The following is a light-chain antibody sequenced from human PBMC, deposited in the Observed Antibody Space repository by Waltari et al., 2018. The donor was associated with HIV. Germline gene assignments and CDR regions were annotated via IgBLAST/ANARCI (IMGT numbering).Light chain of an antibody. CDR3: ALYMTGAKWM. Sequence: QTVVTQEPSFSVSPGGTVTLTCALNSDSVSINYYPGWFQQTPGQAPRTLISSTYSRSSGVPDRFSGSILGNKAALTITGAQADDDSVYFCALYMTGAKWMFGGGTKLTVL. V-gene: IGLV8-61*01. CDR2: STY. CDR1: SDSVSINYY. J-gene: IGLJ3*02.